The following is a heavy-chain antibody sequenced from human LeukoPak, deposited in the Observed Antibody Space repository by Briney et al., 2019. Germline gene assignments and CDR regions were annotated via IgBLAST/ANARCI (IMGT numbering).Heavy chain of an antibody. D-gene: IGHD2-2*01. Sequence: PGGSLRLSCAASGFTFSSYAMHWVRQAPGKGLEYVSAIRTSGGSTYYANSVKGRFTISRDNSKNTLYLQMGSLRADDMAVYYCARVYCSSTSCWGRGYYMDVWGKGTTVTVSS. CDR1: GFTFSSYA. CDR3: ARVYCSSTSCWGRGYYMDV. J-gene: IGHJ6*03. CDR2: IRTSGGST. V-gene: IGHV3-64*01.